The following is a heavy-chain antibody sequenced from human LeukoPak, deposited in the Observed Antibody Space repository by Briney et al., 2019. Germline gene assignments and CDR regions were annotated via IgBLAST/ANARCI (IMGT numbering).Heavy chain of an antibody. CDR1: GFTFNRHP. Sequence: PGTSLRLSCAASGFTFNRHPMHWVRQAPGKGLEWVAVIVYDGSEKYYKESVKGRFTISRDNSKNTLYLQMNSLRAEDTAVYYCAKKTGTSWGYFDYWGQGTLVTVSS. V-gene: IGHV3-30*04. CDR2: IVYDGSEK. CDR3: AKKTGTSWGYFDY. D-gene: IGHD2-2*01. J-gene: IGHJ4*02.